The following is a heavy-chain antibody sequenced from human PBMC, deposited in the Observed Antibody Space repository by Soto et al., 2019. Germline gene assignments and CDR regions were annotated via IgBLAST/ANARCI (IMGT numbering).Heavy chain of an antibody. CDR2: VSHDGRNT. CDR3: ATGGRQWLVTSGFNY. Sequence: VQLVESGGGVVQPGRSLRLSCAASGFTFSDYAMHWVRQAPGKGLEWVAVVSHDGRNTHYADSVKGRFTISRDSSKNTVSLEMTSLRAEDTAGYYCATGGRQWLVTSGFNYWGQGALVTVSS. CDR1: GFTFSDYA. V-gene: IGHV3-30*03. J-gene: IGHJ4*02. D-gene: IGHD6-19*01.